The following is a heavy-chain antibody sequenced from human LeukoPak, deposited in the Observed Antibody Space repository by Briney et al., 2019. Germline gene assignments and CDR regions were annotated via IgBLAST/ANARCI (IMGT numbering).Heavy chain of an antibody. CDR3: ARQGSVAGTGGSDY. CDR1: VQSLSGYY. Sequence: SETLSLTCAVYVQSLSGYYWSWIRQPPGRGLEWIGAINHSGSTYYNPSLKSRVTISVDTSKNQFSLKLTSVTAADTAVYYCARQGSVAGTGGSDYWGQGTLVTVSS. D-gene: IGHD6-19*01. V-gene: IGHV4-34*01. CDR2: INHSGST. J-gene: IGHJ4*02.